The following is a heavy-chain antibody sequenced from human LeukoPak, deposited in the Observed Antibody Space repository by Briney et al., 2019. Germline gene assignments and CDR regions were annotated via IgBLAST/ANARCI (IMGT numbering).Heavy chain of an antibody. CDR1: GYTFSSTG. Sequence: TGGSLRLSCAASGYTFSSTGMSWVRQAPGKGLEWVSSISAGGASTYYADSVKGRFTISRDNSKNTLYLQMNSLRAEDTAVYYCANPGGVSDPSGDYLDYWGQGTLVTVSS. CDR3: ANPGGVSDPSGDYLDY. CDR2: ISAGGAST. D-gene: IGHD2-8*02. V-gene: IGHV3-23*01. J-gene: IGHJ4*02.